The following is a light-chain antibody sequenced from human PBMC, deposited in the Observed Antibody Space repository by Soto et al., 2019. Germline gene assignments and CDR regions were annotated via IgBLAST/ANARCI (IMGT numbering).Light chain of an antibody. CDR1: SSNIGSNT. J-gene: IGLJ2*01. Sequence: QSVLTQPPSASGTPGQRVTISCSGSSSNIGSNTVNWYQQLPGTAPKLLIYSDNQRPSGVPDRFSGYKSGPAASLAISGLQSEDEADYYCAAWDDSLNGVVFGGGTKLTVL. CDR3: AAWDDSLNGVV. CDR2: SDN. V-gene: IGLV1-44*01.